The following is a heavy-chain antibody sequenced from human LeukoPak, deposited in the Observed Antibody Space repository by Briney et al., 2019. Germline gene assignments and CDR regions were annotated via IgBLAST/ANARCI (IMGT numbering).Heavy chain of an antibody. Sequence: GGSLRLSCAASGFTFGSFWMHWVRQAPGKGLVWVSHIDSDGATTTYADSVKGRFTISRDNAKNTLFLQMNSLRAEDTAMYYCAGGGYCSGHDCSGAFDIWGQGTMATVSS. J-gene: IGHJ3*02. CDR1: GFTFGSFW. D-gene: IGHD2-15*01. CDR3: AGGGYCSGHDCSGAFDI. V-gene: IGHV3-74*01. CDR2: IDSDGATT.